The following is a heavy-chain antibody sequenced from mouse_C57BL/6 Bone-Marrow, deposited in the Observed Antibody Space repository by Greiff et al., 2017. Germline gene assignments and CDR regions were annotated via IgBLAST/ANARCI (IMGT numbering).Heavy chain of an antibody. CDR2: IYWDDDK. V-gene: IGHV8-12*01. J-gene: IGHJ1*03. D-gene: IGHD1-1*01. Sequence: QVTLKESGPGILQSSQTLSLTCSFSGFSLSTSGMGVSWIRQPSGKGLEWLAHIYWDDDKRSNPSLKSRLTISKDTSRNQVFLKLTSVDTADTATYYCARRRGYYGSSYWYFDVWGTGTTVTVSS. CDR1: GFSLSTSGMG. CDR3: ARRRGYYGSSYWYFDV.